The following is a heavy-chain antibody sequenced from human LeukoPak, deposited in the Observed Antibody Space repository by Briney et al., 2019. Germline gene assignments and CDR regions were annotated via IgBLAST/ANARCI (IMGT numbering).Heavy chain of an antibody. CDR2: IYHSGST. CDR1: GGSFSSGGYS. V-gene: IGHV4-30-2*01. Sequence: SQTLTLTSTVSGGSFSSGGYSWSWIRQPPEKGLEWIGYIYHSGSTYYNPSLKSRVTITVDRSKNQFSLKLSSVTAADTAVYYCARVRNTWDWFDPWGQGTLVTVSS. CDR3: ARVRNTWDWFDP. D-gene: IGHD2/OR15-2a*01. J-gene: IGHJ5*02.